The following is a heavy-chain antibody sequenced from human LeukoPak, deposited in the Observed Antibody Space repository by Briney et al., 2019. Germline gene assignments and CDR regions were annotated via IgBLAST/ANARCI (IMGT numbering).Heavy chain of an antibody. D-gene: IGHD6-13*01. Sequence: SETLSLTYAVYGGSFSGYYWSWIRQPPGKGLEWIGEINHSGSTNYNPSLKSRVTISVDTSKNQFSLKLSSVTAADTAVYYCARPRIAAAATPFDYWGQGTLVTVSS. J-gene: IGHJ4*02. CDR2: INHSGST. V-gene: IGHV4-34*01. CDR1: GGSFSGYY. CDR3: ARPRIAAAATPFDY.